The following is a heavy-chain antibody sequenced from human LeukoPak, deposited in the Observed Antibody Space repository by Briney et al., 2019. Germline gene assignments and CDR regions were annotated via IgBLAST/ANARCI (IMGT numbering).Heavy chain of an antibody. V-gene: IGHV4-59*08. D-gene: IGHD4-23*01. Sequence: SETLSLTCTVSGGSISSYYWSWIRQPPGKGLEWIGYIYYSGSTNYNPSLKSRVTISVDTSKDQFSLKLSSVTAADTAMYYCARHENGGNSVLDWFDPWGQGTLVTVSS. CDR3: ARHENGGNSVLDWFDP. J-gene: IGHJ5*02. CDR1: GGSISSYY. CDR2: IYYSGST.